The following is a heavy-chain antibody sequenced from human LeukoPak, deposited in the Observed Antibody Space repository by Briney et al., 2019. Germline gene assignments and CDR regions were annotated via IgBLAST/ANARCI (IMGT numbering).Heavy chain of an antibody. J-gene: IGHJ3*01. CDR3: AKAGARYSHSSSLYAFDV. D-gene: IGHD3-22*01. CDR1: ADSATSTGYY. CDR2: IYYSAST. Sequence: PSQTLSPTCTVSADSATSTGYYSGWIRHPPGKGMEWIGTIYYSASTYYNPSLKSRVTMSADTSRNQVSLRLSSVTAGDTAVYYCAKAGARYSHSSSLYAFDVWGQGTMVTVSS. V-gene: IGHV4-39*01.